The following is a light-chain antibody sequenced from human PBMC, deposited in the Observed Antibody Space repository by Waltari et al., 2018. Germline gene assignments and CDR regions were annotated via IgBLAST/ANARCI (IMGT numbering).Light chain of an antibody. CDR1: SSDVGGHNY. J-gene: IGLJ1*01. Sequence: QSALTQPASVSGSPGQSITISCPGTSSDVGGHNYVSRYQQHPGKFPKLIIYDFTNRPSGVSNRFSGSMSGNTASLTISGLQPEDEADYYCSSYTTASTPVFGTGTMVTVL. V-gene: IGLV2-14*03. CDR2: DFT. CDR3: SSYTTASTPV.